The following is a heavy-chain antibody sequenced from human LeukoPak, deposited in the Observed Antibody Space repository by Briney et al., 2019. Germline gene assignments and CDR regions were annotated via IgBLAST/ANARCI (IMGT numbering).Heavy chain of an antibody. CDR2: IYYSGST. J-gene: IGHJ4*02. CDR1: GGSISSGGYY. D-gene: IGHD3-3*01. V-gene: IGHV4-31*03. CDR3: QSRYLEWLLEY. Sequence: TSSETLSLTCTVSGGSISSGGYYWSWIRQHPGKGLEWIGYIYYSGSTYYNPSLKSRVTISVDASKNQFSLKLSSVTAADTAVYYCQSRYLEWLLEYWGQGTLVTVSS.